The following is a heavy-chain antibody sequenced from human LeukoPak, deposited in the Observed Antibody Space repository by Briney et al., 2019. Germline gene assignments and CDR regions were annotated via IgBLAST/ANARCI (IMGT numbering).Heavy chain of an antibody. Sequence: PSETLSLTCAVYSESFIGYYWSWIRQPPGKGLEWIGEINHSGSTNYNPSLKSRVTISIDTSKNQFSLRLSSVTAADTAVYYCASRTVPAAYDAFDIWGLGTMVTVSS. D-gene: IGHD2-2*01. J-gene: IGHJ3*02. CDR3: ASRTVPAAYDAFDI. CDR1: SESFIGYY. CDR2: INHSGST. V-gene: IGHV4-34*01.